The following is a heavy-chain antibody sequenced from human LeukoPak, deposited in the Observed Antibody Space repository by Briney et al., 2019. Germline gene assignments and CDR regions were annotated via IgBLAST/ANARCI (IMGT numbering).Heavy chain of an antibody. CDR3: ARDFWGAYRVDYFDC. CDR2: VYDGGST. D-gene: IGHD3-3*01. V-gene: IGHV3-53*01. CDR1: GFIVSSNY. J-gene: IGHJ4*02. Sequence: GESLRLSCAASGFIVSSNYMSWVRQAPGKGLEWVSVVYDGGSTYYADSVKGRFSISRDNSKNTLLLQMNSLRAEDTAVYYCARDFWGAYRVDYFDCWGQGTLVTVSS.